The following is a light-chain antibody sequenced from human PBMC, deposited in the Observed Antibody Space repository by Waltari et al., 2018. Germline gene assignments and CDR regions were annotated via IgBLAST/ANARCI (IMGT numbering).Light chain of an antibody. J-gene: IGLJ1*01. CDR3: HVWHPHVDPGV. Sequence: SYVVTQPPSVSVAPGETATITCGGDNIGTYSVHWYQQKAGQAPVLVIFSDRDRPSGIPYRFSGANSGNTATLTISRVEAGDEARYYCHVWHPHVDPGVFGTGTEVTVL. CDR2: SDR. CDR1: NIGTYS. V-gene: IGLV3-21*04.